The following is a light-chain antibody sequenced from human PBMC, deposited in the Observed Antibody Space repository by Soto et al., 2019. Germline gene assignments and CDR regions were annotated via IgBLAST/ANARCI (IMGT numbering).Light chain of an antibody. CDR3: SSYTTSSTVV. CDR1: SSDVGGYNY. J-gene: IGLJ2*01. Sequence: QSVLTQPASVSGSPGQSITISCTGTSSDVGGYNYVSWYQQHPGKAPKVIIYDVSNRPSGVSNRFSGSKSGNTASLTISGLQAEDEADYSCSSYTTSSTVVFGGGTQLTVL. CDR2: DVS. V-gene: IGLV2-14*03.